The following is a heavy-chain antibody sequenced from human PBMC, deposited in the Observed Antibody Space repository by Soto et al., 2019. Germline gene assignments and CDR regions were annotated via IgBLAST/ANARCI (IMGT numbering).Heavy chain of an antibody. Sequence: QVQLVQSGAEVKKPGASVKVSCKASGYTFTSYGISWVRQAPGQGLEWMGWISAYNGNTNYAQKLQGRVTMTTDTYTXTAXMXQRSLRSDDTAVYYCARGTLQSITMIVVSPSYYFDYWGQGTLVTVSS. J-gene: IGHJ4*02. CDR1: GYTFTSYG. V-gene: IGHV1-18*01. CDR3: ARGTLQSITMIVVSPSYYFDY. D-gene: IGHD3-22*01. CDR2: ISAYNGNT.